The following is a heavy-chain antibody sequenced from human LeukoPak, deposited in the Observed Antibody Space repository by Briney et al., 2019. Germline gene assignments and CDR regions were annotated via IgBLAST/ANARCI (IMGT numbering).Heavy chain of an antibody. CDR2: INTNTGNP. Sequence: GASVKVSCKASGYTFTSYDINWVRQATGQGLEWMGWINTNTGNPTYAQGFTGRFVFSLDTSVSTAYLQISSLKAEDTAVYYCARLPMYYDILTGYFSDYWGQGTLVTVSS. CDR3: ARLPMYYDILTGYFSDY. D-gene: IGHD3-9*01. V-gene: IGHV7-4-1*02. J-gene: IGHJ4*02. CDR1: GYTFTSYD.